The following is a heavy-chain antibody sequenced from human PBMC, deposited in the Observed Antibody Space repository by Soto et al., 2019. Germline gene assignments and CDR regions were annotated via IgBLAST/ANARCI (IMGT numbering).Heavy chain of an antibody. Sequence: QVQLQESGPGLVRASGTLSLTCAVSGDAISSNRWWSWVRQPPGKGLEWIGETYHSGATDYNPSLKSRVTISVDKSKHQFSLKLTSVADADTAVYYCATGGSYCSTTGCFSWYLDLWGRGTLVSVSS. D-gene: IGHD2-2*01. CDR1: GDAISSNRW. CDR3: ATGGSYCSTTGCFSWYLDL. V-gene: IGHV4-4*02. CDR2: TYHSGAT. J-gene: IGHJ2*01.